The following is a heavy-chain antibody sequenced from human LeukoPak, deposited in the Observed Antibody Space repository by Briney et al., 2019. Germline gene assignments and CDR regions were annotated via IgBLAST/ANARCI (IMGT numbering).Heavy chain of an antibody. CDR3: AREHVYSSGWYGY. J-gene: IGHJ4*02. D-gene: IGHD6-19*01. CDR2: ISSSSSYI. Sequence: GGSLRLSCAASGFSFSSYSMNWVRQAPGKGLEWVSSISSSSSYIYYADSVKGRFTISRDNAKNSLYLQMNSLRAEDTAVYYCAREHVYSSGWYGYWGPGTLVTVSS. CDR1: GFSFSSYS. V-gene: IGHV3-21*01.